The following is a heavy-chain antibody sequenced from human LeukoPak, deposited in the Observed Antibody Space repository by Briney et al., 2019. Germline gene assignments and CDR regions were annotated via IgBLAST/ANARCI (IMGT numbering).Heavy chain of an antibody. CDR1: GFTFSSYS. CDR3: AGEDYYDRSGYYHLDH. D-gene: IGHD3-22*01. Sequence: GGSLRLSCAASGFTFSSYSMNWVRQAPGKGLEWVSSISSSSSYIYYADSVKGRFTISRDNSKNTLYLQMNSLRAEDTALYYCAGEDYYDRSGYYHLDHWGQGTLVTVSS. J-gene: IGHJ4*02. CDR2: ISSSSSYI. V-gene: IGHV3-21*01.